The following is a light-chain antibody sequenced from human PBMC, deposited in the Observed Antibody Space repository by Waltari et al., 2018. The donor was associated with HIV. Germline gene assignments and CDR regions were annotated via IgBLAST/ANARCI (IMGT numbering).Light chain of an antibody. CDR1: SSDLGTYDY. Sequence: QSALTQPASVSGSPGQSITTSCTGTSSDLGTYDYVSCYQLLPGTAPRVMIYEVTNRPSGVSTRFSGSKSGNTASLTISGLQAEDEADYYCSSYTSSNTWVF. CDR3: SSYTSSNTWV. J-gene: IGLJ3*02. V-gene: IGLV2-14*01. CDR2: EVT.